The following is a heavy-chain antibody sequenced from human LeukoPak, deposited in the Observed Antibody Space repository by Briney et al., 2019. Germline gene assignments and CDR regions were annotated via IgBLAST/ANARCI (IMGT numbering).Heavy chain of an antibody. D-gene: IGHD3-10*01. V-gene: IGHV3-30*03. J-gene: IGHJ4*02. CDR2: ISYDGSNK. CDR1: GFTFSSYG. Sequence: GGSLRLSCAASGFTFSSYGMHWVRQAPGKGLEWVAVISYDGSNKYYADSVKGRFTISRDNSKNTLYLQMNSLRAEDTAVYYCARRISGSYLDYWGKGTLVTVSS. CDR3: ARRISGSYLDY.